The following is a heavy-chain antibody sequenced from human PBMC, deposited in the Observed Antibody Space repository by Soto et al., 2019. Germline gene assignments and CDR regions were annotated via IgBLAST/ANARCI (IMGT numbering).Heavy chain of an antibody. D-gene: IGHD1-7*01. CDR2: MNPNSGNT. Sequence: ASVKVSCKASGYTLTSYDINWVRQATGQGLEWMGWMNPNSGNTGYAQKFQGRVTMTRNTSISTAYMELSSLRSEDTAVYYCARLELELRSSWFDPWGQGTLVTVSS. V-gene: IGHV1-8*01. CDR3: ARLELELRSSWFDP. J-gene: IGHJ5*02. CDR1: GYTLTSYD.